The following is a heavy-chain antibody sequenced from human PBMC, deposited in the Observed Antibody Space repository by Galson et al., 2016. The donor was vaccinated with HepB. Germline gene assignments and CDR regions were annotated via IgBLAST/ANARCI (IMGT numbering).Heavy chain of an antibody. Sequence: SVKVSCKASGYTFTSYGISWVRQAPGQGLEWMGWISAYNGHTKYAQKIKGRVTMTTDTSTTTAYMELRSLTFDDPAVYYRARASWEFPTTFDDWGRGTQVTVSS. CDR1: GYTFTSYG. CDR2: ISAYNGHT. V-gene: IGHV1-18*01. D-gene: IGHD1-26*01. J-gene: IGHJ4*02. CDR3: ARASWEFPTTFDD.